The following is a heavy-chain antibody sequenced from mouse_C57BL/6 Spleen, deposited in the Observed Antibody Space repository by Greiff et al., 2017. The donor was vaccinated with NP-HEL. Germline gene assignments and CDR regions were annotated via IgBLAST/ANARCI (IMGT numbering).Heavy chain of an antibody. CDR3: ARSRWLPHAMDY. D-gene: IGHD2-3*01. V-gene: IGHV1-18*01. Sequence: EVQLQQSGPELVKPGASVKIPCKASGYTFTDYNMDWVKQSNGKSLEWIGDINPNNGGTIYNQKFKGKATLTVDKSSSTAYMELRSLTSEDTAVYYCARSRWLPHAMDYWGQGTSVTVSS. CDR2: INPNNGGT. J-gene: IGHJ4*01. CDR1: GYTFTDYN.